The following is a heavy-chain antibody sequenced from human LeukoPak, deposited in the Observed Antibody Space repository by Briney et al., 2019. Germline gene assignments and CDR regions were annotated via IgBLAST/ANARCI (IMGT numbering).Heavy chain of an antibody. J-gene: IGHJ4*02. V-gene: IGHV3-30-3*01. CDR2: ISYDGSNK. CDR1: GFTFSSYA. Sequence: GRSLRLSCAASGFTFSSYAMHWVRQAPGKGLEWVAVISYDGSNKYYADSVKGRFTISRDNSKNTLYLQMNSLRAEDTAVYYCALFYSSGCLDYWGQGTLVTVSS. D-gene: IGHD6-19*01. CDR3: ALFYSSGCLDY.